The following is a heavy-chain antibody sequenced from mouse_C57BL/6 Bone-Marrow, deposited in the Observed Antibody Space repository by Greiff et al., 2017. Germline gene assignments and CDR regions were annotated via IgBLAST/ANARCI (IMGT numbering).Heavy chain of an antibody. Sequence: EVKLEESGGDLVKPGGSLKLSCAASGFTFSSYGMSWVRQTPDKRLEWVATISSGGSYTYYPDSVKGRFTISRDNAKNTLYLQMSSLKSEDTAMYYCARPKGFAYWGQGTLVTVSA. J-gene: IGHJ3*01. V-gene: IGHV5-6*02. CDR1: GFTFSSYG. CDR3: ARPKGFAY. CDR2: ISSGGSYT.